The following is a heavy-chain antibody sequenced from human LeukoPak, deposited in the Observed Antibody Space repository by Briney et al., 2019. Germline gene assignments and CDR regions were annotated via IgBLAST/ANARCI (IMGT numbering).Heavy chain of an antibody. D-gene: IGHD3-10*01. V-gene: IGHV3-33*01. J-gene: IGHJ4*02. CDR1: GSTFSSYG. CDR3: ARDLGTMVRGGFDH. CDR2: IWFDGSNK. Sequence: GGSLRLSCAASGSTFSSYGMHWVRQAPGKGLEWVAVIWFDGSNKHYVDSVKGRFTISRDNSKNMLHLQMNSLRAEDTAVYYCARDLGTMVRGGFDHWGQGTLVTVSS.